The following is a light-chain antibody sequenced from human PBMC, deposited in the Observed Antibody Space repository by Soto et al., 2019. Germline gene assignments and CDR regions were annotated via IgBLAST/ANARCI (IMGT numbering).Light chain of an antibody. J-gene: IGKJ5*01. CDR1: QSVGSNY. CDR3: KVYGYLLIT. CDR2: GAS. V-gene: IGKV3-20*01. Sequence: IGVTHSPCTLSLYTGERANLSCRASQSVGSNYLAWYQQTPGQAPRLLIYGASSRATGIADRFSGSGSGTDFTLTISSLEAEDFTRYYCKVYGYLLITFCEGTRLEI.